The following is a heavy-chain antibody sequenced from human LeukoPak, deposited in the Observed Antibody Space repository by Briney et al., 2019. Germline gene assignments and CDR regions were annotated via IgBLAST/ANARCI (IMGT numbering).Heavy chain of an antibody. CDR2: ISYDGSNK. V-gene: IGHV3-30*18. Sequence: PGGSLRLSCAASGFTFSSYGMHWVRQAPGKGLEWVAVISYDGSNKYYADSVKGRFTISRDNSKNTLYLQMNSLRAEDTAVYYCAKDLTRMYDSSGYYSLDYWGQGTLVTVSS. CDR3: AKDLTRMYDSSGYYSLDY. J-gene: IGHJ4*02. CDR1: GFTFSSYG. D-gene: IGHD3-22*01.